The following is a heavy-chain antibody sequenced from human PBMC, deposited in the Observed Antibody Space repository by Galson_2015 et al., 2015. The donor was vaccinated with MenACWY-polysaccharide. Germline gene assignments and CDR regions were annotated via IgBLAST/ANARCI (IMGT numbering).Heavy chain of an antibody. D-gene: IGHD4-11*01. V-gene: IGHV4-34*01. Sequence: SETLSLTCAVYGGSFSCYYWTWIRQPPGEGLKWIGEINPSGSTNYNPSLNIRVIISLYTSKNDFSLKVSSVTAADTAMYYCAIGKSRYSHYWVQETLVTVSS. CDR1: GGSFSCYY. J-gene: IGHJ4*02. CDR3: AIGKSRYSHY. CDR2: INPSGST.